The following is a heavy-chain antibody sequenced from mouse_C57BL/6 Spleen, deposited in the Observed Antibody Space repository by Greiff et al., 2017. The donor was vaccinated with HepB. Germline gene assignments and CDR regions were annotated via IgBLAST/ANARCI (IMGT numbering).Heavy chain of an antibody. J-gene: IGHJ2*01. CDR3: ARSSGSGGYYFDY. Sequence: QVHVKQSGAELARPGASVKLSCKASGYTFTSYGISWVKQRTGQGLEWIGEIYPRSGNTYYNEKFKGKATLTADKSSSTAYMELRSLTSEDSAVYFCARSSGSGGYYFDYWGQGTTLTVSS. CDR2: IYPRSGNT. V-gene: IGHV1-81*01. CDR1: GYTFTSYG. D-gene: IGHD1-1*01.